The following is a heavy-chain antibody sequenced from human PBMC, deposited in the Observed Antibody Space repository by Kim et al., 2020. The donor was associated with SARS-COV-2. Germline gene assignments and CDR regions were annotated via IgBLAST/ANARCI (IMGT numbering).Heavy chain of an antibody. CDR2: INSNGSKE. D-gene: IGHD2-2*01. CDR3: ACTNMNQVP. V-gene: IGHV3-11*04. CDR1: GFTISDYS. J-gene: IGHJ2*01. Sequence: GGSLRLSCAASGFTISDYSMSWVRQAPGKGLEWVGMINSNGSKEHNSYSAKGRFTMSSDNDKTSYYLQMKRLRAETTAMYYYACTNMNQVPGGR.